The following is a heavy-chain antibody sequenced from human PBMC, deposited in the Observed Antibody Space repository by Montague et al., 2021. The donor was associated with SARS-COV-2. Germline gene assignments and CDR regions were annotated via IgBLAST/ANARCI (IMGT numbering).Heavy chain of an antibody. V-gene: IGHV4-39*01. CDR1: GGSVSSSSYY. D-gene: IGHD3-22*01. J-gene: IGHJ4*02. CDR2: IYYSGST. CDR3: ARFPYYYDSSGSFDY. Sequence: SETLSLTCTVSGGSVSSSSYYWGWIRQPPGKGLEWNGNIYYSGSTYYXXXLKSRVTISVDTSKNQFSLKLSSVTAADTAVYYCARFPYYYDSSGSFDYWGQETLVTVSS.